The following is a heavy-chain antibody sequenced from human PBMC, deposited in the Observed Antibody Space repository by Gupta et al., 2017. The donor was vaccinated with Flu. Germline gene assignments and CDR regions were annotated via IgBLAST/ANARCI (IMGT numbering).Heavy chain of an antibody. CDR2: IYYSGST. V-gene: IGHV4-59*01. D-gene: IGHD6-19*01. CDR1: GGSISSYY. Sequence: QVQLLESGPGLVKPSETLSLTCTVSGGSISSYYWSWIRQPPGKGLEWIGYIYYSGSTNYNPSLKSRVTISVDTSKNQFSLKLSAVTAADTAVYYWARVSSGWITDYWGQGTLVTGAS. J-gene: IGHJ4*02. CDR3: ARVSSGWITDY.